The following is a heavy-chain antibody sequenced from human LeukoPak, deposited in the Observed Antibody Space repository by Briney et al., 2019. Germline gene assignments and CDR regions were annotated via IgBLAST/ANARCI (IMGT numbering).Heavy chain of an antibody. CDR1: GFTFSSYA. V-gene: IGHV3-23*01. D-gene: IGHD5-24*01. CDR2: IGAGGTFT. CDR3: AKDASEMATCDY. J-gene: IGHJ4*02. Sequence: GGSLRLSCTASGFTFSSYAMNWGCQAPGKGLEWVSGIGAGGTFTYYADSVKGRFTIFRDNSRNTLYLQMNSLRADDTAVYYCAKDASEMATCDYWGQGTLVTVSS.